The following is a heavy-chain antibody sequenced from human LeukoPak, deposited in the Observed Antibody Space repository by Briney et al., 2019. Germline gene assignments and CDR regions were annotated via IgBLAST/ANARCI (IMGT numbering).Heavy chain of an antibody. CDR1: GFTFSSYS. J-gene: IGHJ4*02. V-gene: IGHV3-21*01. CDR2: ISSSSSYI. D-gene: IGHD6-6*01. CDR3: AREVAGSSSPFDY. Sequence: GGSLRLSCAASGFTFSSYSMNWVRQAPGKGLEWVSSISSSSSYIYYADSVKGRFTTSRDNAKNSLYLQMNSLRAEDTAVYYCAREVAGSSSPFDYWGQGTLVTVSS.